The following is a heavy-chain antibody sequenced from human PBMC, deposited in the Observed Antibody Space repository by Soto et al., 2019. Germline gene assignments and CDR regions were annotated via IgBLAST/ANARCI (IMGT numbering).Heavy chain of an antibody. J-gene: IGHJ4*02. D-gene: IGHD3-3*01. CDR1: GFTFGDSY. CDR3: ARGSPQFWQLFDN. CDR2: ISTGGSTI. Sequence: PGGSLRLSCAGSGFTFGDSYMSWIRQAPGKGLEWVSYISTGGSTIFYADSVKDRFTISRDNDKNSLSLQMDSLRADDTGVYYCARGSPQFWQLFDNWGQGALVTVSS. V-gene: IGHV3-11*01.